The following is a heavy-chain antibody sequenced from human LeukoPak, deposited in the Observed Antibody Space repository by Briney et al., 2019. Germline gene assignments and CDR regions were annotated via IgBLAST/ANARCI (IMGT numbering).Heavy chain of an antibody. J-gene: IGHJ4*02. V-gene: IGHV1-2*02. Sequence: PSVTVSCKASAYTFTAYHIYWVRLAHGQGRVLVGFIHPNSGATNYAPKFQGRVTMARDTSISTAYMELSRLTSDDTAMYYCARDGDSRMVDFDYWGQGTLVTVSS. CDR1: AYTFTAYH. CDR2: IHPNSGAT. CDR3: ARDGDSRMVDFDY. D-gene: IGHD3-10*01.